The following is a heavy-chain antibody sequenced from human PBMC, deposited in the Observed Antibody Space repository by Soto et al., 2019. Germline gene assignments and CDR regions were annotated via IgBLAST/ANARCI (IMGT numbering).Heavy chain of an antibody. J-gene: IGHJ3*01. V-gene: IGHV3-23*01. CDR1: GFTFNTYA. D-gene: IGHD2-21*01. CDR2: ISGGGGST. Sequence: QSGGSLRLSCAASGFTFNTYAMNWVRQVPGKGLEWVASISGGGGSTYYADSVKGRFTISRDTSKNTLYLQMNSLSAEDTAVYYCAKGFIVVVNAIRPDDNFDVWGQGTMVTVSS. CDR3: AKGFIVVVNAIRPDDNFDV.